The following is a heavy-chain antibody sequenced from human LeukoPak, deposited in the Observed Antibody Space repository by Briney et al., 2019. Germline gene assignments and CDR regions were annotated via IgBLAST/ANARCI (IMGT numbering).Heavy chain of an antibody. D-gene: IGHD1-26*01. J-gene: IGHJ6*03. V-gene: IGHV3-33*06. Sequence: GGSLRLSCAASGFTFSSYGMHWVRQAPGKGLEWVAVIWYDGSNKYYADSVKGRFTISRDNSKNTLYLQMNSLRAEATAVYFCTKDGSGSTSWYYMDVWGKGTTVTVSS. CDR1: GFTFSSYG. CDR3: TKDGSGSTSWYYMDV. CDR2: IWYDGSNK.